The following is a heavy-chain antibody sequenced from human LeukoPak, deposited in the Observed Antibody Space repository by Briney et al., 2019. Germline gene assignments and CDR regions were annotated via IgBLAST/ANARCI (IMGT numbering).Heavy chain of an antibody. J-gene: IGHJ4*02. CDR1: GFTFSSYS. V-gene: IGHV3-21*01. Sequence: PGGSLRLSCAASGFTFSSYSMNWVRQAPGKGLEWVSSISSSSSYIYYADSVKGRFTISRDNAKNSLYLQMNSLRAEDTAVYYCARDQRGITMVRGILFDYWGQGTLVTVSS. CDR3: ARDQRGITMVRGILFDY. CDR2: ISSSSSYI. D-gene: IGHD3-10*01.